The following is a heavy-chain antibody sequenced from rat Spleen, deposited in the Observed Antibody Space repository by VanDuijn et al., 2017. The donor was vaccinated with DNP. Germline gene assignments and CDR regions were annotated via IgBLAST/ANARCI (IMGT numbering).Heavy chain of an antibody. J-gene: IGHJ2*01. CDR3: SKDSNGYNFDY. CDR2: ISSGGDT. Sequence: QVQLKESGPGLVQPSQTLSLTCTVSGFSLTTYGVAWVRQPPGKGLEWIAAISSGGDTHYNSVLKSRLSISRDTTESQVFLKVNSLQTDDTAMYFCSKDSNGYNFDYWGQGVMVTVSS. D-gene: IGHD1-4*01. CDR1: GFSLTTYG. V-gene: IGHV2S12*01.